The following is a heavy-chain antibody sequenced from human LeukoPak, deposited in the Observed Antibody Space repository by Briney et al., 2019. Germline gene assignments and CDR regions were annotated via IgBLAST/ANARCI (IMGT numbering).Heavy chain of an antibody. CDR1: GYSISSGYY. V-gene: IGHV4-38-2*01. J-gene: IGHJ4*01. D-gene: IGHD1-1*01. CDR3: ARSTTGTTVGDY. Sequence: SETLSLTCPVSGYSISSGYYWGWIRQPPGKGLEWIGSIYHSGSTYYNPSLKSRVTISVDTSKNEFSLKLSSVTAADTAVYYCARSTTGTTVGDYWGQGTLVTVSS. CDR2: IYHSGST.